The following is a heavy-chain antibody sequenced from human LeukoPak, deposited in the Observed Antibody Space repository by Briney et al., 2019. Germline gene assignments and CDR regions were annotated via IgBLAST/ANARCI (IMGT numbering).Heavy chain of an antibody. J-gene: IGHJ3*02. CDR1: GGSFSGYY. Sequence: SETLSLTCAVYGGSFSGYYWSWIRQPPGKGLEWIGEINHSGSTNYNPPLKSRVTISVDTSKNQFSLKLSSVTAADTAVYYCARAAAFDIWGQGTMVTVSS. CDR2: INHSGST. CDR3: ARAAAFDI. V-gene: IGHV4-34*01.